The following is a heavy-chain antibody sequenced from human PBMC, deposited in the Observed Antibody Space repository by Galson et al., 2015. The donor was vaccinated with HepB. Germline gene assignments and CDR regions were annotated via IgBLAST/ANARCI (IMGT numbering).Heavy chain of an antibody. CDR1: GYTFTSYA. CDR2: INAGNGNT. D-gene: IGHD2-2*01. Sequence: PVKVSCKASGYTFTSYAMHWVRQAPGQRLEWMGWINAGNGNTKYSQKFQGRVTITRDTSASTAYMELSSLRSEDTAVYYCARAGPRGYCSSTSCYGGGVDYWGQGTLVTVSS. V-gene: IGHV1-3*01. J-gene: IGHJ4*02. CDR3: ARAGPRGYCSSTSCYGGGVDY.